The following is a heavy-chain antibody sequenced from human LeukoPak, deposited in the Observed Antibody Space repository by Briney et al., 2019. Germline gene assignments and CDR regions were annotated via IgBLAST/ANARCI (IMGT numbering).Heavy chain of an antibody. D-gene: IGHD2-8*01. CDR1: GFTFSKFW. V-gene: IGHV3-74*01. CDR2: LNGNGRVT. Sequence: PGGSLRLSCAASGFTFSKFWTYWVRQAPGKRPVWVSRLNGNGRVTNYADSVKGRFIISRDNARNSLYLQMNSLRAEDTAVYYCVRDLGTIPTYYYNGMDVWGQGTTVTVS. CDR3: VRDLGTIPTYYYNGMDV. J-gene: IGHJ6*02.